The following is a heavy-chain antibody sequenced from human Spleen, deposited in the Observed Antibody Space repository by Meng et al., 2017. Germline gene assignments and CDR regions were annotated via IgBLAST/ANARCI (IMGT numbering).Heavy chain of an antibody. CDR3: ARASKMAAAGTGTNFDY. D-gene: IGHD6-13*01. V-gene: IGHV1-69*06. CDR1: GGTFSSYA. CDR2: IIPIFGTA. J-gene: IGHJ4*02. Sequence: SVKVSCKASGGTFSSYAISWVRQAPGQGLEWMGGIIPIFGTANYAQKFQGRVTITADKSTSTAYMELSSLRSEDTAVYYCARASKMAAAGTGTNFDYWGQETLVTVSS.